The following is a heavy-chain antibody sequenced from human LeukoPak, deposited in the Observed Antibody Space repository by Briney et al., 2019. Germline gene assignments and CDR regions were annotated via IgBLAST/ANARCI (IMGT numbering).Heavy chain of an antibody. V-gene: IGHV4-34*01. J-gene: IGHJ5*02. CDR1: GGSFSGYY. D-gene: IGHD3-16*02. CDR2: INHSGST. Sequence: SETLSLTCAVYGGSFSGYYWSWIRQPPGKGLEWIGEINHSGSTNYNPSLKSRVTISVDTSKNQFSLKLSSVTAADTAVYYCARVRNYDYVWGSYRPNWFDPWGQGTLVTVSS. CDR3: ARVRNYDYVWGSYRPNWFDP.